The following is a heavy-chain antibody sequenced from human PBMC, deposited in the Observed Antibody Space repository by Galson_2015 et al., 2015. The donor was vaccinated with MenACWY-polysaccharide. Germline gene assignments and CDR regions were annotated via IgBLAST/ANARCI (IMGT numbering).Heavy chain of an antibody. CDR2: ISGSGGST. CDR1: VFTFASYA. Sequence: SLRLSCAASVFTFASYAMSWVRQAPGRGLEWVSGISGSGGSTYYVDSVKGRFTISRDPSKNTLYLQMNSLRAEDTAVYYCAKAKYSSSWFGPNFDSWGQGTLVTVTS. D-gene: IGHD6-13*01. CDR3: AKAKYSSSWFGPNFDS. J-gene: IGHJ4*02. V-gene: IGHV3-23*01.